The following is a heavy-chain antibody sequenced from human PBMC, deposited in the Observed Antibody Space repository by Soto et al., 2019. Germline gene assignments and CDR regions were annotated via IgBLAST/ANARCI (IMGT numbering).Heavy chain of an antibody. CDR2: ISDYNGNI. V-gene: IGHV1-18*01. J-gene: IGHJ4*02. D-gene: IGHD3-9*01. CDR3: TRDLSIFLFDY. CDR1: GYTFTSYG. Sequence: QVQLVQSGAEVKKPGASVKVSCKASGYTFTSYGISWVRQAPGQGLEWMGWISDYNGNIKYAQKLQGRVTMTTDTSTSKAYMELRSLRSDDTAVYYCTRDLSIFLFDYWGQGTLVTVSS.